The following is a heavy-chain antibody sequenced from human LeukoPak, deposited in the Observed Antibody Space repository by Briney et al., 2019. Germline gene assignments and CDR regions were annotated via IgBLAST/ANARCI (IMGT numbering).Heavy chain of an antibody. V-gene: IGHV3-11*06. CDR2: ISSSSSYI. D-gene: IGHD1-26*01. Sequence: GGSLRLSCAASGFTFSDYYMSWIRQAPGKGLEWVSSISSSSSYIYYADSVKGRFTISRDNAKNSLYLQMNSLRAEDTAVYYCARDLGAQWEPYRGWFDPWGQGTLVTVSS. J-gene: IGHJ5*02. CDR1: GFTFSDYY. CDR3: ARDLGAQWEPYRGWFDP.